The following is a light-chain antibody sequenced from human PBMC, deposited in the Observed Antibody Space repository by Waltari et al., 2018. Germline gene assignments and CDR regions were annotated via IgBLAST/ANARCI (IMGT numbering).Light chain of an antibody. Sequence: SYELTQPPSVSVSPGQTARITCSGDALPKPYVHWYQQKPGQAPVLLIYKDNGRPSGIPDLFSGSSSGTTVTLTISEVQAEDEADYYCQSADTTSVMFGGGTKVTVL. V-gene: IGLV3-25*03. J-gene: IGLJ3*02. CDR3: QSADTTSVM. CDR1: ALPKPY. CDR2: KDN.